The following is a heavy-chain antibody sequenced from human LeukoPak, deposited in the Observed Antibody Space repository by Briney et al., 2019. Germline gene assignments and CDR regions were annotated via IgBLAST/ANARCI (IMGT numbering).Heavy chain of an antibody. CDR2: ITTSGSPI. J-gene: IGHJ3*02. CDR1: GFTFSSYE. Sequence: PGGSLRLSCAASGFTFSSYEMNWVRQAPGKGPEWLSYITTSGSPIYYADSVKGRFTISRDNAKNSLYLQMNSLRAEDTAVYYCAREGDLNAFDIWGQGTMVTVSS. V-gene: IGHV3-48*03. D-gene: IGHD3-10*01. CDR3: AREGDLNAFDI.